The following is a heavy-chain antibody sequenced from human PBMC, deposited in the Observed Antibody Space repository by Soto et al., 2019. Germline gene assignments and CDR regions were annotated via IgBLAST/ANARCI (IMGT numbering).Heavy chain of an antibody. CDR2: IYYSGST. Sequence: SETLSLTCSASGASVSSGRHYWSWIRQPPGKGLEWIGYIYYSGSTRYNPSLESRVTISVDRSKNQFSLTLRSVTAADTAVYFCARVPLPGIAVADVYYFVNGGQGILVTVSS. V-gene: IGHV4-61*01. D-gene: IGHD6-19*01. CDR1: GASVSSGRHY. CDR3: ARVPLPGIAVADVYYFVN. J-gene: IGHJ4*02.